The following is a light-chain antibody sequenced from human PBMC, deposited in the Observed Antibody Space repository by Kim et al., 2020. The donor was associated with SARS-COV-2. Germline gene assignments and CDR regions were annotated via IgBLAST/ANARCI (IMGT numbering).Light chain of an antibody. CDR3: QQYNRWPPYI. CDR2: GAS. CDR1: QSGTSN. Sequence: VSPGERATLSCRASQSGTSNLAWYQQRPGQAPRLLIDGASIRATGIPDRLSGSGSGTEFTLTISSLQPEDFALYYCQQYNRWPPYIFGQGTKLEI. J-gene: IGKJ2*01. V-gene: IGKV3-15*01.